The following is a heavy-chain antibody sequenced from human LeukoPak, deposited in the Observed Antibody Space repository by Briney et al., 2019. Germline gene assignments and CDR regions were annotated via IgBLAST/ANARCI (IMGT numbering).Heavy chain of an antibody. CDR3: ARGLDHHYYYYYMDV. V-gene: IGHV3-11*04. J-gene: IGHJ6*03. CDR1: GFTFSDYY. Sequence: GGSLRLSCAASGFTFSDYYMSWIRQAPGKGLEWVSYISSSGGTIYYADSVKGRFTISRDNAKNSLYLQMNSLRAEDTAVYYCARGLDHHYYYYYMDVWGKGTTVTVSS. D-gene: IGHD1-1*01. CDR2: ISSSGGTI.